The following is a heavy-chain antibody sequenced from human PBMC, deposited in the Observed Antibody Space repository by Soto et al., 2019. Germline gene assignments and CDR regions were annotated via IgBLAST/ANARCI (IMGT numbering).Heavy chain of an antibody. CDR2: ISYDGSNK. V-gene: IGHV3-30-3*01. Sequence: QVQLVESGGGVVQPGRSLRLSCAASGFTFSSYAMHWVRQAPGKGLEWVAVISYDGSNKYYADSVKGRFTISRDNSKNTLYLQMNSLRAEDTAVHYCARGAHSSSWYGDSYYGMDVWGQGTTVTVSS. D-gene: IGHD6-13*01. CDR1: GFTFSSYA. CDR3: ARGAHSSSWYGDSYYGMDV. J-gene: IGHJ6*02.